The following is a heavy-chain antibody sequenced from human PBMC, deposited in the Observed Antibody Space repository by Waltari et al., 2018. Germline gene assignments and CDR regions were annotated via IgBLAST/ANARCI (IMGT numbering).Heavy chain of an antibody. J-gene: IGHJ5*02. CDR1: GYTFTSYN. Sequence: QVQLVQSGAEVKKPGASVTVSCKASGYTFTSYNINWVRQATGQGLEWMGGMNPNSGTTGYAQKFQGRVTMTRNTSISTAYMELSSLRSEDTAVYYCARVVGGSGSYYNWFDPWGQGTLVTVSS. CDR3: ARVVGGSGSYYNWFDP. D-gene: IGHD3-10*01. CDR2: MNPNSGTT. V-gene: IGHV1-8*01.